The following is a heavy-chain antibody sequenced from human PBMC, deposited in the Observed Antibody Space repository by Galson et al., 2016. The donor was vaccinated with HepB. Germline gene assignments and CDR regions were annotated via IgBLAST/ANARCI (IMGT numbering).Heavy chain of an antibody. V-gene: IGHV1-69*13. CDR3: ARDGGRPPYSGSSNYYYGMDV. J-gene: IGHJ6*02. D-gene: IGHD6-6*01. CDR1: GGTFSSYA. CDR2: IIPILGTT. Sequence: SVKVSCKASGGTFSSYAVSWVRQAPGQGLEWMGGIIPILGTTNYAQKFEGRVTITADESTSTAYMEVSSLRSEDAAVYFCARDGGRPPYSGSSNYYYGMDVWGQGTTVTVSS.